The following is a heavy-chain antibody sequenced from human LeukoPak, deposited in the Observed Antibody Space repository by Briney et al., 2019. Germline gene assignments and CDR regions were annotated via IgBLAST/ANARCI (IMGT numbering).Heavy chain of an antibody. CDR3: ARDGLLQGAFDI. D-gene: IGHD2-21*02. J-gene: IGHJ3*02. CDR2: IYYSGST. V-gene: IGHV4-30-4*08. CDR1: GGSISSGDYY. Sequence: SQTLSLTCTVSGGSISSGDYYWSWFRQPPGKGLEWIGYIYYSGSTYYNPSLKSRVTISVDTSKNQFSLKLSSVTAADTAVYYCARDGLLQGAFDIWGQGTMVTVSS.